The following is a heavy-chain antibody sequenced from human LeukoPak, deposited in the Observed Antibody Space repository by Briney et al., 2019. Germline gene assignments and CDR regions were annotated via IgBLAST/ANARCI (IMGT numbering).Heavy chain of an antibody. CDR3: AKDLLEMATHAGYYFDY. V-gene: IGHV3-23*01. CDR1: GFTFSSYA. CDR2: ISGSGGST. D-gene: IGHD5-24*01. J-gene: IGHJ4*02. Sequence: GGSLRLSCAASGFTFSSYAMSWVRQAPGKGLEWVSAISGSGGSTYYADSMKGRFTISRDNSKNTLYLQMNSLRAEDTAVYYCAKDLLEMATHAGYYFDYWGQGTLVTVSS.